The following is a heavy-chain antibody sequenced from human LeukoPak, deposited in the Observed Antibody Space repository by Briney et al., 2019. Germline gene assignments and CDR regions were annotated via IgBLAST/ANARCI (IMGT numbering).Heavy chain of an antibody. D-gene: IGHD5-24*01. CDR2: IIPIFGTA. CDR3: ARGRLKNGYNYFGHFDY. CDR1: VGTFSSYA. J-gene: IGHJ4*02. Sequence: ASVKVSCKASVGTFSSYAISWVRQAPGQGLGWMGGIIPIFGTANYAQKLQGRVTITADESTSTAYMELSSLRSEDTAVYYCARGRLKNGYNYFGHFDYWGQGTLVTVSS. V-gene: IGHV1-69*13.